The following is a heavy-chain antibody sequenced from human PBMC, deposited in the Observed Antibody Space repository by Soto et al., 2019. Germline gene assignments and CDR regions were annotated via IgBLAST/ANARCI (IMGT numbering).Heavy chain of an antibody. CDR3: ARDYDILTGYYSFGY. D-gene: IGHD3-9*01. J-gene: IGHJ4*02. CDR2: ISSSSSYI. Sequence: GGSLRLSCAASGFTFSSYSMNWARQAPGKGLEWVSSISSSSSYIYYADSVKGRFTISRDNAKNSLYLQMNSLRAEDTAVYYCARDYDILTGYYSFGYWGQGTLVTVSS. V-gene: IGHV3-21*01. CDR1: GFTFSSYS.